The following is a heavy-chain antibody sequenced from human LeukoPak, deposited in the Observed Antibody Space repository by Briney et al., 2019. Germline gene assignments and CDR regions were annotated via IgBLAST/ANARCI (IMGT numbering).Heavy chain of an antibody. CDR2: IDPSDSYT. J-gene: IGHJ4*02. Sequence: PGESLMISCQGSGSIFTSYWISWVRQLPGKGLEWMGRIDPSDSYTNYSPSFQGHVTISADKSISTAYLQWSSLKASDTAMYYCASQPGYCSSTSCYEYYWGQGTLVTVSS. CDR3: ASQPGYCSSTSCYEYY. CDR1: GSIFTSYW. D-gene: IGHD2-2*03. V-gene: IGHV5-10-1*01.